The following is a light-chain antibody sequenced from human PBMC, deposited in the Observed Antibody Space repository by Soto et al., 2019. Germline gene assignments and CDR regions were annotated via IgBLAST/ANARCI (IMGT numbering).Light chain of an antibody. V-gene: IGLV3-21*02. CDR3: CSYAGSRGLV. CDR2: DDS. Sequence: SYELTQPPSVSVAPGQTARITCGGNNIGIKTAHWYHQKPGQAPVLVVYDDSDRPSGIPERFSGSKSGNTASLTISGLQAEDEADYYCCSYAGSRGLVFGGGTKLTVL. J-gene: IGLJ2*01. CDR1: NIGIKT.